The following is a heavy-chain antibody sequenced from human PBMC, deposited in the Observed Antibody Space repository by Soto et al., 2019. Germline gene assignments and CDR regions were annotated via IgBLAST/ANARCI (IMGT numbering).Heavy chain of an antibody. D-gene: IGHD2-2*01. Sequence: ASVKVSCKATGYTFTSYYMHWVRQAPGQGLEWMGIINPSGGSTSYAQKFQGRVTMTRDTSTSTVYMELSSLRSEDTAVHYCARRGGYCSSTSCYFDYYYYGMDVWGQGTTVTV. V-gene: IGHV1-46*01. CDR1: GYTFTSYY. CDR2: INPSGGST. CDR3: ARRGGYCSSTSCYFDYYYYGMDV. J-gene: IGHJ6*02.